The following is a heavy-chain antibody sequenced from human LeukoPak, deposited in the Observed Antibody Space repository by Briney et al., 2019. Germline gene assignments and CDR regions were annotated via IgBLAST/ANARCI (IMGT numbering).Heavy chain of an antibody. CDR1: GGSFSGYY. CDR3: AKDDTAFCGGDCYSRFDY. J-gene: IGHJ4*02. Sequence: SETLSLTCAVYGGSFSGYYWSWIRQPPGKGLEWIGEINHSGSTNYNPSLKSRVTISVDTSKNQFSLKLSSVTAADTAVYYCAKDDTAFCGGDCYSRFDYWGQGTLVTVSS. D-gene: IGHD2-21*02. CDR2: INHSGST. V-gene: IGHV4-34*01.